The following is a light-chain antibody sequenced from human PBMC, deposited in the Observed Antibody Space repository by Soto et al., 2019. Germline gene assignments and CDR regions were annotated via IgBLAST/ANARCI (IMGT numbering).Light chain of an antibody. CDR1: SSNIGSNI. CDR3: AAWDDSLTAPI. CDR2: SND. Sequence: QSVLTQPPSASGTPGQRVTISCSGSSSNIGSNIVNWYQQLPGTAPKLLIYSNDQRPSGVPDRFSGSKSGTSASLAISGLQSEDEADYYCAAWDDSLTAPIFGGGTKLTVL. V-gene: IGLV1-44*01. J-gene: IGLJ2*01.